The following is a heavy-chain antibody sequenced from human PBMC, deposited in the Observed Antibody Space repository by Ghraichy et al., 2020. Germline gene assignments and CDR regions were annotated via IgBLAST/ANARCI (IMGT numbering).Heavy chain of an antibody. CDR1: GFTFSSYG. V-gene: IGHV3-33*01. D-gene: IGHD4-23*01. Sequence: GGSLRLSCAASGFTFSSYGMHWVRQAPGKGLEWVAVIWYDGSNKYYADSVKGRFTISRDNSKNTLYLQMNSLRAEDTAVYYCVRWLSILETPYGMDVWGQGTTVTVSS. CDR3: VRWLSILETPYGMDV. CDR2: IWYDGSNK. J-gene: IGHJ6*02.